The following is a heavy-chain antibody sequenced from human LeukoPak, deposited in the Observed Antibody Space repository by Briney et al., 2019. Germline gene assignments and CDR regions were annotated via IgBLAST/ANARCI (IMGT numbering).Heavy chain of an antibody. CDR3: ARDRGSSWIGISVAYYYYGIDV. D-gene: IGHD6-13*01. Sequence: PGGSLRLSCAASGFTVSSYAMHCVRQAAGKGLEWVAVISYDGSNKYYADSVKGRFTISRDNSKNTLYLQMNSLRAEDTAVYYCARDRGSSWIGISVAYYYYGIDVWGQGTTVTVSS. V-gene: IGHV3-30*04. CDR1: GFTVSSYA. CDR2: ISYDGSNK. J-gene: IGHJ6*02.